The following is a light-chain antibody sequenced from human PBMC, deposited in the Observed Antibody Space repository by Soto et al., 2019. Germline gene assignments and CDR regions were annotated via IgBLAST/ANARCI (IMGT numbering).Light chain of an antibody. CDR2: GAS. CDR3: QQYNNWPPMST. V-gene: IGKV3-15*01. J-gene: IGKJ2*01. Sequence: VVTQSPASLSVSPGDRVTISCRAGPISSNLAWHQQRPGQAPRLLIYGASVRATGVPARFSGSGSGTEFTLTINSLQPEDFVIYYCQQYNNWPPMSTFGQGTKLEMK. CDR1: PISSN.